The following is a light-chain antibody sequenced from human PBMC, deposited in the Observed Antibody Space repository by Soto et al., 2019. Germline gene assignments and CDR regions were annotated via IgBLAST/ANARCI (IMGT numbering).Light chain of an antibody. CDR2: AVN. J-gene: IGLJ2*01. CDR3: CSYAGRNTLI. V-gene: IGLV2-8*01. Sequence: QSALTQPPSASGSPGQSVTISCTGSRSDVGGNDLVSWYQQHPGKAPQLSISAVNKRPSGVPDRFSGSKSGNTASLTVSGLQAEDEADYSCCSYAGRNTLIFGGGTKLTVL. CDR1: RSDVGGNDL.